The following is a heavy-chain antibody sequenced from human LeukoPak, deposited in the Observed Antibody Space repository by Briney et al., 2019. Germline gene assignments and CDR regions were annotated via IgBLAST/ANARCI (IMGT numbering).Heavy chain of an antibody. CDR2: ISWDGGST. V-gene: IGHV3-43D*03. J-gene: IGHJ6*03. D-gene: IGHD3-22*01. Sequence: PGGSLRLSCAASGFTFDDYAMHWVRQAPGKGLEWVSLISWDGGSTYYADSVKGRFTISRDNAKNSLYLQMDSLRAEDTAVYYCARSHYYDSSGYYYYMDVWGKGTTVTVSS. CDR1: GFTFDDYA. CDR3: ARSHYYDSSGYYYYMDV.